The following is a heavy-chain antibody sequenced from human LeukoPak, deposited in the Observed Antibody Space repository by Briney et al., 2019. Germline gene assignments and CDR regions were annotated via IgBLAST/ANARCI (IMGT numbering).Heavy chain of an antibody. CDR2: ISYDGSNK. V-gene: IGHV3-30*18. J-gene: IGHJ4*02. CDR3: AKGTGSGWYDYFDY. Sequence: PGGSLRLSCAASGFTFSSYGMHWVRQAPGKGLEWVAVISYDGSNKYYADSVKGRLTISRDNSKNTLYLQMNSLRAEDTAVYYCAKGTGSGWYDYFDYWGQGTLVTVSS. D-gene: IGHD6-19*01. CDR1: GFTFSSYG.